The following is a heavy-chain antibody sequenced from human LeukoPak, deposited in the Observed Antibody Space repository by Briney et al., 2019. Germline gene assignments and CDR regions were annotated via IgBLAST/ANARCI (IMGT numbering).Heavy chain of an antibody. V-gene: IGHV3-7*01. J-gene: IGHJ4*02. D-gene: IGHD2-2*01. Sequence: GGSLRLSCAASGFTFSSYWMSWVRQAPGKGLEWVANIKQDGSEKYYVDSVKGRFTISRDNAKNSLYLQMNSLRAEDTAVYYCARSGAGWVPAASYYFDYWGQGTLVTVSS. CDR1: GFTFSSYW. CDR3: ARSGAGWVPAASYYFDY. CDR2: IKQDGSEK.